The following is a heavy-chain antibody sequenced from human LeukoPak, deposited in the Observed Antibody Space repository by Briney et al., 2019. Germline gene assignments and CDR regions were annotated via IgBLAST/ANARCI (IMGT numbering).Heavy chain of an antibody. D-gene: IGHD3-3*01. V-gene: IGHV1-69*13. J-gene: IGHJ4*02. Sequence: GASVEVSCKASGGTFSSYAISWVRQAPGQGLEWMGGIIPIFGTANYAQKFQGRVTITADESTSTAYMELSSLRSEDTAVYYCARDLYDFWSGSGYWGQGTLVTVSS. CDR3: ARDLYDFWSGSGY. CDR1: GGTFSSYA. CDR2: IIPIFGTA.